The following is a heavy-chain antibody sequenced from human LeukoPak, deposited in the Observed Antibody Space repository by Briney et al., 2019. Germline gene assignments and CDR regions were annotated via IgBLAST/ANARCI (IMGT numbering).Heavy chain of an antibody. CDR3: ASYSSSRAPNGP. CDR2: INSDGSST. Sequence: PGGSLRLSCAASGFTFSSYWMHWVRKAPGKGLVWVSRINSDGSSTSYADSVKGRFTISRDNAKNTLYLQMNSLRAEATAVYYCASYSSSRAPNGPWGQGTLVTVSS. D-gene: IGHD6-6*01. V-gene: IGHV3-74*01. J-gene: IGHJ5*02. CDR1: GFTFSSYW.